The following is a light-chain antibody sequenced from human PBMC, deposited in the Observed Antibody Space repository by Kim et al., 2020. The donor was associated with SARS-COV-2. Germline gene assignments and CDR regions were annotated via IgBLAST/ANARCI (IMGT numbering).Light chain of an antibody. CDR2: DAS. V-gene: IGKV3-15*01. CDR1: QSVSTN. Sequence: EIVMTQSPATLSVSSGDTVTLSCRASQSVSTNLAWYQQKPGQGHRLVIYDASTRARGIPTRFSGSGSGTEFTLTISSLQSEDFAIYYCQQYKNWYTFGQGTKLEI. J-gene: IGKJ2*01. CDR3: QQYKNWYT.